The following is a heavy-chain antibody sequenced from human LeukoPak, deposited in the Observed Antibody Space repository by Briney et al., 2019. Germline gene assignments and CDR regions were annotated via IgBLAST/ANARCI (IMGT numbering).Heavy chain of an antibody. CDR3: ARDTLDTAMVT. V-gene: IGHV4-59*01. D-gene: IGHD5-18*01. CDR1: GASLSSYY. J-gene: IGHJ5*02. Sequence: SETLSLTCNVSGASLSSYYWSWIRQPPGKGLEWIGYIYYSGSTNYNPSLKSRVTISVDTSKNQFSLKLSSVTAADTAVYYCARDTLDTAMVTWGQGTLVTVSS. CDR2: IYYSGST.